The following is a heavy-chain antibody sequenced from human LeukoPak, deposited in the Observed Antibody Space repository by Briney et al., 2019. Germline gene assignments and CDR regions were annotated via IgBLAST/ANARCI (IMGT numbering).Heavy chain of an antibody. CDR1: GGSISSYY. D-gene: IGHD5-24*01. CDR2: IYTSGST. J-gene: IGHJ4*02. Sequence: SETLSLTCTVSGGSISSYYWSWIRQPAGKGLEWIGRIYTSGSTNYNPSLKSRVTISVDTSKNQFSLKLSSVTAADTAVYYCARGGRWLQYNYFDYWGQGTLVTVSS. V-gene: IGHV4-4*07. CDR3: ARGGRWLQYNYFDY.